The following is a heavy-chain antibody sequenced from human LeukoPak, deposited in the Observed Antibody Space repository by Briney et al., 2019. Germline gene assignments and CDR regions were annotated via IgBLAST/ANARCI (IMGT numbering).Heavy chain of an antibody. CDR1: GFTFSSYG. V-gene: IGHV3-30*02. CDR3: AKALGTAMVRGVIDY. Sequence: GGSLRLSCAASGFTFSSYGMHWVRQAPGKGLEWVAFIRYDGSIIYYADSVKGRFTISRDNSKNTLYLQMNSLRAEDTAVYYCAKALGTAMVRGVIDYWGQGPPVTVSS. J-gene: IGHJ4*02. D-gene: IGHD3-10*01. CDR2: IRYDGSII.